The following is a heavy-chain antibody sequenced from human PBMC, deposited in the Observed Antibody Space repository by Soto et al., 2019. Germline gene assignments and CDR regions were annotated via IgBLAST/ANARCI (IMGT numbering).Heavy chain of an antibody. CDR3: ARDHCSSTSCYNFYGMDV. D-gene: IGHD2-2*02. J-gene: IGHJ6*02. CDR1: GFTFSSYG. V-gene: IGHV3-33*01. CDR2: IWYDGSNK. Sequence: GGSLRLSCAASGFTFSSYGMHWVRQAPGKGLEWVSVIWYDGSNKYYADSVKGRFTISRATSKNTLYLQMNSLRAEDTAVYYCARDHCSSTSCYNFYGMDVWGQGTTVTVSS.